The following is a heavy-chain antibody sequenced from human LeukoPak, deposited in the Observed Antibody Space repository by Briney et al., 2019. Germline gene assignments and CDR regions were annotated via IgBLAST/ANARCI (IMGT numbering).Heavy chain of an antibody. J-gene: IGHJ5*02. CDR3: ARESHCTSTSCYPTWFDP. D-gene: IGHD2-2*01. CDR1: GGSFSGYY. V-gene: IGHV4-59*01. CDR2: IYYSGST. Sequence: SETLSLTCAVYGGSFSGYYWSWIRQPPGKGLEWIGYIYYSGSTIYNPSLNSRVTMSVDTSKNQFSLKLNSVTAADTALYYCARESHCTSTSCYPTWFDPWGQGTLVTVSS.